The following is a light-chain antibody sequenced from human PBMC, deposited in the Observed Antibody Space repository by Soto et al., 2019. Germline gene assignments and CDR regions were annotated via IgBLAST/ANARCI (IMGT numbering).Light chain of an antibody. CDR1: SSDVGGYNY. CDR2: DVS. J-gene: IGLJ2*01. V-gene: IGLV2-14*03. Sequence: QPVLTQPASVSGSPGQSITISCTVTSSDVGGYNYVSWYQHHPGKAPKLMIYDVSNRPSGVSTRFSGSKSGNTASLTISGLQAEDEADYYCSSYTTTSTLFGGGTKLTVL. CDR3: SSYTTTSTL.